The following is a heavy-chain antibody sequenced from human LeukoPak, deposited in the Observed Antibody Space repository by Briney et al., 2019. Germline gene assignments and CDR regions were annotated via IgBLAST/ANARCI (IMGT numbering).Heavy chain of an antibody. CDR1: GFTFSSYA. D-gene: IGHD6-19*01. Sequence: PGGSLRLSCAASGFTFSSYARHWVRQAPGKGLEWVAGISYDGSNKYYADSVKDRFTSSRDNSKNTLYLQMNSLRAEDTAVYYCARGDSVVAGNDNAFDIWGQGTMVTVSS. CDR3: ARGDSVVAGNDNAFDI. J-gene: IGHJ3*02. CDR2: ISYDGSNK. V-gene: IGHV3-30*04.